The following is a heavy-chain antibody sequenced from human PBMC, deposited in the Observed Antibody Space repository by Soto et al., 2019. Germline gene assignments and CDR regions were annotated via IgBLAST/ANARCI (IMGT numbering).Heavy chain of an antibody. CDR3: ARFGSSWRTYYSYYFLDF. J-gene: IGHJ6*03. Sequence: QVQLVQSGAEVKEPGASVKVSCKASGYTFTSHDINWARQATGQGLEWMGWVNPNSGNTGFAQKFQGRVTMTRNTSISTVYMELSSLTSEDTAVYYCARFGSSWRTYYSYYFLDFWGKGTTVTVSS. CDR1: GYTFTSHD. V-gene: IGHV1-8*01. D-gene: IGHD6-13*01. CDR2: VNPNSGNT.